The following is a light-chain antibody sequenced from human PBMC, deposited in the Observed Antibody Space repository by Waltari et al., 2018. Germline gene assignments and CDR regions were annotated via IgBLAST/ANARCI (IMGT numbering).Light chain of an antibody. Sequence: DIVMTQSPESLAVSLGERATLNCTSSQTVLYRSSNKNYLAWYQVRPGQPPKLLISWASTRQSGVPDRFSGSGSETDFTLTISSLQAEDVAVYYCQQYYSTPLAFGQGTKVEIK. CDR3: QQYYSTPLA. CDR2: WAS. J-gene: IGKJ1*01. CDR1: QTVLYRSSNKNY. V-gene: IGKV4-1*01.